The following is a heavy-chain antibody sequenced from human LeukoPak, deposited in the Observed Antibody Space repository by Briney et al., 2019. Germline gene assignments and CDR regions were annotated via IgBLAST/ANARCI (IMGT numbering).Heavy chain of an antibody. J-gene: IGHJ3*02. CDR3: ARPSQGGQPIRSSPFNI. CDR2: ISTTSDYM. D-gene: IGHD3-16*01. Sequence: GGALRLSCVGSGFSFSNSDMNRGRQAPGKGLEGVSSISTTSDYMYHADSVKGRFSASSDNAKHSLYLQMNSLRADDTGVYYCARPSQGGQPIRSSPFNIWGQGTMVTVSS. V-gene: IGHV3-21*06. CDR1: GFSFSNSD.